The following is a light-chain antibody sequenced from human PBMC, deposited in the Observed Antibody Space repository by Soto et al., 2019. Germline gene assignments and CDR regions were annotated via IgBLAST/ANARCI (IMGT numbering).Light chain of an antibody. CDR3: CSFAGSYTLWV. CDR1: SSDVGDYNY. Sequence: QSALTQPRSVSGSPGQSVTISCTGTSSDVGDYNYVSWYQQYPGKAPKLVIYDVSKRPPGVPDRFSGSKSGNTASLTISGLQAEDEADYYCCSFAGSYTLWVFGGGTKLPVL. CDR2: DVS. J-gene: IGLJ3*02. V-gene: IGLV2-11*01.